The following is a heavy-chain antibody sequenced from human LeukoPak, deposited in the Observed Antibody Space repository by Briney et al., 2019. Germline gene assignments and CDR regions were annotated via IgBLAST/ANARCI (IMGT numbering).Heavy chain of an antibody. V-gene: IGHV3-23*01. D-gene: IGHD3-22*01. J-gene: IGHJ4*02. CDR1: GFTFSSDA. CDR3: ARGHPGGYYDSSGYQGSFDY. CDR2: ISGSGGST. Sequence: GGSLRLSCAASGFTFSSDAMNWVRQAPGKGLEWVSGISGSGGSTYYADSVKGRFTISRDNSKNTLYLQMNSLRAEDTAVYYCARGHPGGYYDSSGYQGSFDYWGQGTLVTVSS.